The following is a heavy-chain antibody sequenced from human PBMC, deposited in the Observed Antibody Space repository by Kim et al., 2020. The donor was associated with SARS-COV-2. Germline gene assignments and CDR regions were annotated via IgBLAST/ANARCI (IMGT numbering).Heavy chain of an antibody. CDR3: ATVRAGIYYDSSGYSLYNWFDP. J-gene: IGHJ5*02. V-gene: IGHV1-24*01. CDR2: FDPEDGET. D-gene: IGHD3-22*01. CDR1: GYTLTELS. Sequence: ASVKVSCKVSGYTLTELSMHWVRQAPGKGLEWMGGFDPEDGETIYAQKFQGRVTMTEDTSTDTAYMELSSLRSEDTAVYHCATVRAGIYYDSSGYSLYNWFDPWGQGTLVTVSS.